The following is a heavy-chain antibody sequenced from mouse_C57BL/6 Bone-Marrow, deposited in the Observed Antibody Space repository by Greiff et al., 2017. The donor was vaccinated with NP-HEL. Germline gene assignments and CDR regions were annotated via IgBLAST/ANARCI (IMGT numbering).Heavy chain of an antibody. V-gene: IGHV5-4*03. D-gene: IGHD2-2*01. CDR3: ARGRLRRTY. CDR1: GFTFSSYA. Sequence: EVKLVESGGGLVKPGGSLKLSCAASGFTFSSYAMSWVRQTPEKRLEWVATISDGGSYTYYPDNVKGRFTISRDNAKNNLYLQMSHLKSEDTAMYYCARGRLRRTYWGQGTSVTVSS. CDR2: ISDGGSYT. J-gene: IGHJ4*01.